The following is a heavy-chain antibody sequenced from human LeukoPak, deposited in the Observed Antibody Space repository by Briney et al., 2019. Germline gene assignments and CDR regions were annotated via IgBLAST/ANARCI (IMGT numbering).Heavy chain of an antibody. J-gene: IGHJ1*01. CDR2: INPNSGDT. CDR3: ARESYDYVWGSQPPEYFQH. V-gene: IGHV1-2*02. CDR1: GYIFTGYY. Sequence: PGASVKVSCKASGYIFTGYYMHWVRQAPGQGLEWMGWINPNSGDTNYAQKFQGRVTMTRDTSISTAHMELSRLRSDDTAVYYCARESYDYVWGSQPPEYFQHWGQGTLVTVSS. D-gene: IGHD3-16*01.